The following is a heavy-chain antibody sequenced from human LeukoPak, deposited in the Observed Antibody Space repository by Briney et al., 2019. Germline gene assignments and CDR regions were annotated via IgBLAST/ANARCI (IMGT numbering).Heavy chain of an antibody. D-gene: IGHD3-10*01. Sequence: PGGSLRLSCAATGFTFSTYAMTWVRQAPEKGLEWVSSISGSGDYTNFAGSVEGRFTISRDNSKNTLYLQMNSLRAEDTAVYYCAKDPYQTYREIGSARPDYWGQGTLVTVSS. CDR3: AKDPYQTYREIGSARPDY. CDR2: ISGSGDYT. V-gene: IGHV3-23*01. CDR1: GFTFSTYA. J-gene: IGHJ4*02.